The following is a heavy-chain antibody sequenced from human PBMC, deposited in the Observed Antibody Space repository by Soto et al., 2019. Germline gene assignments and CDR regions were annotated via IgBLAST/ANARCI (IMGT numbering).Heavy chain of an antibody. Sequence: PSETLSLTCTVSGGSISSGGYYWSWIRQHPGKGLEWIGYIYYSGSTYYNPSLKSRVTISVDTPKNQFSLKLSSVTAADTAVYYCARDRSEYYDSSGYYAPPENAFDIWGQGTMVTVS. CDR1: GGSISSGGYY. V-gene: IGHV4-31*03. D-gene: IGHD3-22*01. CDR3: ARDRSEYYDSSGYYAPPENAFDI. J-gene: IGHJ3*02. CDR2: IYYSGST.